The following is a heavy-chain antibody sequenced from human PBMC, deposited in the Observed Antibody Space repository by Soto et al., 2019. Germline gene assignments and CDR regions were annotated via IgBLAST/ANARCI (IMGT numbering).Heavy chain of an antibody. Sequence: SVKVSCKASGGTFSSYAISWVRQAPGQGLEWMGGIIPIFGTANYAQKFQGRVTITADKSTSTAYMELSSLRSEDTAVYCCARGSVRDGYNSDAFDIWGQGTMVTVS. CDR1: GGTFSSYA. CDR2: IIPIFGTA. D-gene: IGHD5-12*01. J-gene: IGHJ3*02. V-gene: IGHV1-69*06. CDR3: ARGSVRDGYNSDAFDI.